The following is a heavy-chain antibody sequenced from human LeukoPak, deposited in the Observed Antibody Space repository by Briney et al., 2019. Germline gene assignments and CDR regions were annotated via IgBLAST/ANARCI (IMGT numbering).Heavy chain of an antibody. V-gene: IGHV3-23*01. J-gene: IGHJ4*02. D-gene: IGHD6-19*01. Sequence: PGGSLRLSCAASGFTFSSYGMSWVRQAPGKGLEWVSAISGSGGSTYYADSVKGRFTISRDNSKNTLYLQMNSLRAEDTAVYYCATLQGEVAVAGTWEALDYWGQGTLVTVSS. CDR2: ISGSGGST. CDR1: GFTFSSYG. CDR3: ATLQGEVAVAGTWEALDY.